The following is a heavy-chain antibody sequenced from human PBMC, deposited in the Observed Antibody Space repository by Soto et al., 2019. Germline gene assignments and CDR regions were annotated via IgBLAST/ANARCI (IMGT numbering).Heavy chain of an antibody. CDR3: AREDRDRETGLVPAAIDGMDV. CDR2: IIPIFGIP. V-gene: IGHV1-69*08. CDR1: GGTFSRYS. J-gene: IGHJ6*02. D-gene: IGHD2-2*01. Sequence: QVQLVQYGAEVKKPGSSVKVSCKASGGTFSRYSITWVRQAPGHGLEWIGRIIPIFGIPTYAQKFQGRVTITAEASTSTAYMELSSLRADDTAVYYCAREDRDRETGLVPAAIDGMDVWGQGTTVTVSS.